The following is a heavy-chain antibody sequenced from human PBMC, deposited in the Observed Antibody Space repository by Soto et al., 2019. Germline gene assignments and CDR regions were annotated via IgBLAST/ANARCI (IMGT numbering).Heavy chain of an antibody. CDR3: TTGTGYTSGWHY. Sequence: EVQLVESGGDLVKPGGSLRLSCVGSGFTFSNAWMNWVRQAPGKGLEWVGRIKTKTDGGTTDYAAPVKGRFAISRDDPEDTLLLQLNSLKTEDTAVYYCTTGTGYTSGWHYWGQGTLVTVSS. J-gene: IGHJ4*02. CDR1: GFTFSNAW. CDR2: IKTKTDGGTT. V-gene: IGHV3-15*07. D-gene: IGHD6-19*01.